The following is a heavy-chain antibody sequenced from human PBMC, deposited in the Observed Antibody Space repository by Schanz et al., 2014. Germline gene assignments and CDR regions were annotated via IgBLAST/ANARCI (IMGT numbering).Heavy chain of an antibody. Sequence: EVQLVESGGGVVRPGRSLRLSCAASGFTFSIYGMSWVRQAPGKGLEWVSRMIGSGSSVFYADSVKGRFTISRDNLKNTVYLQMNSLRAGDTAVYYCAKDGRLPYYGTGSDFDYWGQGTLVAVSS. V-gene: IGHV3-23*04. D-gene: IGHD3-22*01. CDR2: MIGSGSSV. J-gene: IGHJ4*02. CDR1: GFTFSIYG. CDR3: AKDGRLPYYGTGSDFDY.